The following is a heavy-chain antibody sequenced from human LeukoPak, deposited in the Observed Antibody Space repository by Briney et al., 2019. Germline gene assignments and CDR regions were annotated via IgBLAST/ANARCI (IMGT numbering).Heavy chain of an antibody. CDR1: GYTFTGYH. D-gene: IGHD2-2*01. Sequence: ASVKVSCTASGYTFTGYHMHWVRQAPGQGLEWMGRINPNSGDTNTAQRFQGRVTMTSDTSISTAYMELSRLRSDDTAFYYCARDYCSSTSCLFDYWGQGSLVTVSS. CDR3: ARDYCSSTSCLFDY. V-gene: IGHV1-2*06. CDR2: INPNSGDT. J-gene: IGHJ4*02.